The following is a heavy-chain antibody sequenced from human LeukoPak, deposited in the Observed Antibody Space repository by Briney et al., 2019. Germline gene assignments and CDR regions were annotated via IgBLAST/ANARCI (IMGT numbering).Heavy chain of an antibody. J-gene: IGHJ4*02. Sequence: ASVKVSCKASGYTFTSYYMHWVRQAPGQGLELMGIINPSGGSTSYAQKLQGRATMTWDTSTSTVYMELRSLRSEDTAVYYCATWAAAGPGPFAYWGQGTLVTVSP. D-gene: IGHD6-13*01. CDR2: INPSGGST. CDR3: ATWAAAGPGPFAY. V-gene: IGHV1-46*01. CDR1: GYTFTSYY.